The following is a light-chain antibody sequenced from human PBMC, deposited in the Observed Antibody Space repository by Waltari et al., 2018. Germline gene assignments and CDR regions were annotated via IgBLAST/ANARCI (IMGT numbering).Light chain of an antibody. CDR1: SSHIGNNY. J-gene: IGLJ2*01. CDR2: DNN. Sequence: QSVLTQPPSVSAAPGQTVTISCSGSSSHIGNNYVSWYQQLPGTAPKFLIYDNNKRPSGIPDRFSASKSGTSATLGITGLQTGDEADYYCETWDSSLSAVVFGGGTKLTVL. CDR3: ETWDSSLSAVV. V-gene: IGLV1-51*01.